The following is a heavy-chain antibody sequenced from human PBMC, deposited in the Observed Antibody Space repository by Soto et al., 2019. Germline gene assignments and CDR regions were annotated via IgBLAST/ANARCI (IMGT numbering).Heavy chain of an antibody. CDR1: GGTFSSYA. V-gene: IGHV1-69*01. CDR2: IIPIFGTA. D-gene: IGHD2-2*01. Sequence: QVQLVQSGAEVKKPGSSVKVSCKDSGGTFSSYAISWVRQAPGQGLEWMGGIIPIFGTANYAQKFQGRVTITADESTSTAYMELSSLRSEDTAVYYCAREVGKGSTSLYGMDVWGQGTTVTVSS. J-gene: IGHJ6*02. CDR3: AREVGKGSTSLYGMDV.